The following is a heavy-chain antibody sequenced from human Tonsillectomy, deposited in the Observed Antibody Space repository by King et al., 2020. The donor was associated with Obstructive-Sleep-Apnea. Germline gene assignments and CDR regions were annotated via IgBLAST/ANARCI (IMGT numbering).Heavy chain of an antibody. CDR2: IYHSGST. D-gene: IGHD3-22*01. CDR1: GYSISSGYY. V-gene: IGHV4-38-2*02. CDR3: ARGFDYYDSSGYYSHWYFDL. J-gene: IGHJ2*01. Sequence: QLQESGPGLVKPSETLSLTCTVSGYSISSGYYWGWIRQPPGKGLEWIGSIYHSGSTYYNPSLKSRVTISVDTFKNQFSLKLSSVTAADTAVYYCARGFDYYDSSGYYSHWYFDLWGRGTLVTVSS.